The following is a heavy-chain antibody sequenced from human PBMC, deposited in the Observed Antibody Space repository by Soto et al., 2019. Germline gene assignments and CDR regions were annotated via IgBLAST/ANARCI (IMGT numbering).Heavy chain of an antibody. CDR3: ARRANCSGGSCFYQFGY. CDR1: GYSFTSYW. D-gene: IGHD2-15*01. J-gene: IGHJ4*02. Sequence: GESLKISCKGSGYSFTSYWIGWVRQMPGKGVEWMGIIYPGDSDTRYSPSFQGQVTISADKSISTAYLQWSSLKAPDTAMYYCARRANCSGGSCFYQFGYWGQGTLVTVSS. V-gene: IGHV5-51*01. CDR2: IYPGDSDT.